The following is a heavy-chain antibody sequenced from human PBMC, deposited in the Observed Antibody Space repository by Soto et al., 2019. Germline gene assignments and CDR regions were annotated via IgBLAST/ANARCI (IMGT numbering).Heavy chain of an antibody. CDR2: IKQDGSEK. CDR1: GFTFSSYW. V-gene: IGHV3-7*01. J-gene: IGHJ6*03. D-gene: IGHD2-2*01. Sequence: GGSLRLSCAASGFTFSSYWMSWVRQAPGKGLEWVANIKQDGSEKYYVDSVKGRFTISRDNAKNSLYLQMNSLRAEDTAVYYCARDVPHCSSTSCYVSYYYYYYMDVWGKGTTVTVSS. CDR3: ARDVPHCSSTSCYVSYYYYYYMDV.